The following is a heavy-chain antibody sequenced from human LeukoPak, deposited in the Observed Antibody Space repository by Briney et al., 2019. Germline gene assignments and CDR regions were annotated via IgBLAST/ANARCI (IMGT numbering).Heavy chain of an antibody. Sequence: SETLSLTCAVSGGSISNYYWTWIRQPPGKGLEWLGFKYNAATTNYNPSLKSRVTISVDTSKNQFSLRLSSVTAADTAVYYCASSSSGWYGGAFDIWGQGTMVTVSS. V-gene: IGHV4-4*08. D-gene: IGHD6-19*01. CDR2: KYNAATT. CDR1: GGSISNYY. J-gene: IGHJ3*02. CDR3: ASSSSGWYGGAFDI.